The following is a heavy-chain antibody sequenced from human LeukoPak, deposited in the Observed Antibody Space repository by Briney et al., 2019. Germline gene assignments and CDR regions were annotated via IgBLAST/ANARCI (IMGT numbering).Heavy chain of an antibody. CDR1: GFTFSNYW. J-gene: IGHJ4*02. CDR3: ARTAYSTSSLGF. V-gene: IGHV3-74*01. CDR2: TNSDGSIT. D-gene: IGHD6-6*01. Sequence: AGGSLRLSCAASGFTFSNYWMHWVRQAPGKGLVWVSRTNSDGSITNYADSVKGRFTVSRDNAKNTLYLQMNSLGAEDTAVYYCARTAYSTSSLGFWGQGTLVTVSS.